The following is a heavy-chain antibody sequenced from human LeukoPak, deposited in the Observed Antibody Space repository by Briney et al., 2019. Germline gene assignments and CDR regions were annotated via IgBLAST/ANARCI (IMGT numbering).Heavy chain of an antibody. V-gene: IGHV3-21*01. CDR2: ISSSSSYI. Sequence: PGGSLRLSCAASGFTFSSYSMNWVRQAPGKGLEWVSSISSSSSYIYYADSVKGRFTISRDNAKDSLYLQMNSLRAEDTAVYYCARAREIVVVTSLPYWGQGTLVTVSS. CDR3: ARAREIVVVTSLPY. CDR1: GFTFSSYS. J-gene: IGHJ4*02. D-gene: IGHD3-22*01.